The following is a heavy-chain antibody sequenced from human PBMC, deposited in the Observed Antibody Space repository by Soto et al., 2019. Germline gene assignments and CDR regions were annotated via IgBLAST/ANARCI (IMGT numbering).Heavy chain of an antibody. CDR1: GGSFSGYS. CDR3: ARDKITGLFDY. J-gene: IGHJ4*02. CDR2: INHSGST. Sequence: QVQLQQWGAGLLKPSETLSLTCAVYGGSFSGYSWTWIRQPPGTGLEWIGEINHSGSTNYNPSLKSRVTLSVDTSKNQFSLTLTSVTAAYTAVYYCARDKITGLFDYWGQGTLVTGSS. V-gene: IGHV4-34*01. D-gene: IGHD2-8*02.